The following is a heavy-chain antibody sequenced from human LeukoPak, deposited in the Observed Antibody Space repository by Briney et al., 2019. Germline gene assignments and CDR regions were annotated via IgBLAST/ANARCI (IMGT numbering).Heavy chain of an antibody. CDR1: GFTFSGYW. CDR3: ARDPVTNYYYYGMDV. CDR2: IKQDGSEK. V-gene: IGHV3-7*01. J-gene: IGHJ6*02. D-gene: IGHD4-17*01. Sequence: TGGSLRLSCAASGFTFSGYWMSWVRQAPGKGLEWVANIKQDGSEKYYVDSVKGRFTISRDNAKNSLYLQMNSLRAEDTAVYYCARDPVTNYYYYGMDVWGQGTTVTVSS.